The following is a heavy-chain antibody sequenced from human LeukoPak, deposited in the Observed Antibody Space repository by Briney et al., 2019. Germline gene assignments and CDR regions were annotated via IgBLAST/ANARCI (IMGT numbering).Heavy chain of an antibody. CDR1: GFTFSSYS. Sequence: PGGSLRLSCAASGFTFSSYSMNWVRQAPGKGLVWVSRINSDGSSTSYADSVKGRFTISRDNAKNTLYLQMNSLRAEDTAVYYCAREEGIAGTYYFDYWGQGTLVTVSS. D-gene: IGHD6-13*01. CDR2: INSDGSST. J-gene: IGHJ4*02. V-gene: IGHV3-74*01. CDR3: AREEGIAGTYYFDY.